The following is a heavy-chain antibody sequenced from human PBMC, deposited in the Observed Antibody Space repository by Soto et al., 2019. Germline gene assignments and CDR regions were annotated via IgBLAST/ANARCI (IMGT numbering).Heavy chain of an antibody. D-gene: IGHD6-13*01. CDR1: GFTFSSYA. CDR2: ISGSGGST. V-gene: IGHV3-23*01. CDR3: AKGGVQHYYGMDV. J-gene: IGHJ6*02. Sequence: GGSLRLSCAASGFTFSSYAMSLVRQAPGKGLEWVSAISGSGGSTYYADSVKGRFTISRDNSKNTLYLQMNSLRAEDTAVYYCAKGGVQHYYGMDVWGQGTTVTVSS.